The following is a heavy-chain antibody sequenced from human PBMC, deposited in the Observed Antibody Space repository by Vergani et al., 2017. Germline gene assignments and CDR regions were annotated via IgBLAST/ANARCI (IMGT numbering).Heavy chain of an antibody. CDR1: GFTFSTYA. J-gene: IGHJ4*02. V-gene: IGHV3-23*01. Sequence: EVQLLESGGSLKQPGGSVRLSCAASGFTFSTYAMHWVRQAPGKGLEWVSALTGGGGSTYYADSFKVRFIISRDNSRDTLYLQMNSLRPEDTATYYCVKDAGSYENFFDSWGQGILVTVSS. D-gene: IGHD1-26*01. CDR2: LTGGGGST. CDR3: VKDAGSYENFFDS.